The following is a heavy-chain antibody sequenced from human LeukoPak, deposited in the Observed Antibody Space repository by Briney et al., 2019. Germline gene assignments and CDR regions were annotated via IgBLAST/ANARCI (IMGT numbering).Heavy chain of an antibody. CDR3: TRVGYIDEGIDY. CDR1: GFTFSSYS. J-gene: IGHJ4*02. CDR2: IKQDGSKK. V-gene: IGHV3-7*04. D-gene: IGHD5-24*01. Sequence: GGSLRLSCAASGFTFSSYSMNWVRQAPGKGLEWVANIKQDGSKKSYVDSVKGRFTISRDNAKNSLYLQMNSLRAEDTAIYYCTRVGYIDEGIDYWGQGTLVTVSS.